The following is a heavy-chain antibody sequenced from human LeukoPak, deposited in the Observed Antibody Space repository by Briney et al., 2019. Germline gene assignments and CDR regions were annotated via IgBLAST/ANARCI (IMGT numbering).Heavy chain of an antibody. CDR3: TRVGYIDEGIDY. CDR1: GFTFSSYS. J-gene: IGHJ4*02. CDR2: IKQDGSKK. V-gene: IGHV3-7*04. D-gene: IGHD5-24*01. Sequence: GGSLRLSCAASGFTFSSYSMNWVRQAPGKGLEWVANIKQDGSKKSYVDSVKGRFTISRDNAKNSLYLQMNSLRAEDTAIYYCTRVGYIDEGIDYWGQGTLVTVSS.